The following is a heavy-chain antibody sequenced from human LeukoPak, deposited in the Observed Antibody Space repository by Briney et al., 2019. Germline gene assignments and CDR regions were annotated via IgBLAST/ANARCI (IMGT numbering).Heavy chain of an antibody. D-gene: IGHD2-15*01. CDR3: ARRPRYCSGGSCYSGMVY. CDR2: IYYSGST. V-gene: IGHV4-39*01. J-gene: IGHJ4*02. Sequence: PSETLSLTCTVSGGSISSSSDYWGWFRQPPGKGLEWIGSIYYSGSTYYNPSLKSRVTISVDTSKNQFSLKLSSVTAADTAVYYCARRPRYCSGGSCYSGMVYWGQGTLVTVSS. CDR1: GGSISSSSDY.